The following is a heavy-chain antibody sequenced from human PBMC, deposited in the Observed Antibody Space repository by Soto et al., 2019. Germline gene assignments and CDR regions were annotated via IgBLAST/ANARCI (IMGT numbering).Heavy chain of an antibody. CDR1: GGTFSSSA. V-gene: IGHV1-69*01. CDR2: IIPIFGTA. CDR3: ASAGYSGYDMYYFDY. D-gene: IGHD5-12*01. Sequence: VQLVQSGAEVKKPGSSVKVSCKASGGTFSSSAISWVRQAPGQGLEWMGGIIPIFGTANYAQKFQGRVTITADESTSTAYMELSSLRSEDTAVYYCASAGYSGYDMYYFDYWGQGTLVTVSS. J-gene: IGHJ4*02.